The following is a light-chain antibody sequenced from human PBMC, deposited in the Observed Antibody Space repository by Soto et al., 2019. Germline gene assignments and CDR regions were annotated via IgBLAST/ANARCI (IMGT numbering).Light chain of an antibody. V-gene: IGLV1-40*01. J-gene: IGLJ2*01. Sequence: PSVSGAPGQRVTISCTGSSSNIGAGYDVHWYQQLPGTAPKLPIYGNSNRPSGVPDRFSGSKSGTSASLAITGLQAEDEADYYCQSYDSSLSGYVVFGGGTKVTVL. CDR2: GNS. CDR1: SSNIGAGYD. CDR3: QSYDSSLSGYVV.